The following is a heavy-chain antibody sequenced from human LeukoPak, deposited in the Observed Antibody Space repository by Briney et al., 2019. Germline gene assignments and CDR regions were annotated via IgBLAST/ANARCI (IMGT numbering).Heavy chain of an antibody. CDR2: IKQDGSEK. D-gene: IGHD3-22*01. CDR3: AREGTYYYDSSGYYGY. J-gene: IGHJ4*02. CDR1: GFTFSSYW. Sequence: GGSLRPSCAASGFTFSSYWMSWVRQAPGKGLEWVANIKQDGSEKYYVDSVKGRFTISRDNAKNSLYLQMNSLRAEDTAVYYCAREGTYYYDSSGYYGYWGQGTLVTVSS. V-gene: IGHV3-7*01.